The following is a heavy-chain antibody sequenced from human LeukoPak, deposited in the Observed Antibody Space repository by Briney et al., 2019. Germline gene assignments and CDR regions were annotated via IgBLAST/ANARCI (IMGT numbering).Heavy chain of an antibody. CDR1: GYSFTSYW. Sequence: GESLKISCEGSGYSFTSYWIGWVRQRPGKDLEWMGSIYPGASDTRYSPSFHGPVPISPDKSISTAYLQWSSLKASDTAMYYCARHLDTMVRGVPYGMDVWGQGTTVTVSS. V-gene: IGHV5-51*01. D-gene: IGHD3-10*01. J-gene: IGHJ6*02. CDR2: IYPGASDT. CDR3: ARHLDTMVRGVPYGMDV.